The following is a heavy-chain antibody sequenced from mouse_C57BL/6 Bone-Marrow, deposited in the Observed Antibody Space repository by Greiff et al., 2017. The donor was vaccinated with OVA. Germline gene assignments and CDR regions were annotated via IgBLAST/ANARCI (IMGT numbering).Heavy chain of an antibody. Sequence: QVQLKQPGAELVKPGASVKLSCKASGYTFTSYWMQWVKQRPGQGLEWIGEIDPSDSYTNYNQKFKGKATLTVDTSSSTAYMQLSSLTSEDSAVYYCARGLVFDYWGQGTTLTVSS. CDR1: GYTFTSYW. J-gene: IGHJ2*01. V-gene: IGHV1-50*01. CDR2: IDPSDSYT. D-gene: IGHD3-3*01. CDR3: ARGLVFDY.